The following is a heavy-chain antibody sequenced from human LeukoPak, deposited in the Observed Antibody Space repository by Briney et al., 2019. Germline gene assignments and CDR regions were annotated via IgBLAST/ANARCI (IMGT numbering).Heavy chain of an antibody. CDR1: GYTFTSYG. CDR3: ARDGGSSFGYYYYYMDV. CDR2: ISAYNGNT. D-gene: IGHD3-16*01. J-gene: IGHJ6*03. Sequence: ASVKVSCKASGYTFTSYGISWVRQAPGQGLEWMGWISAYNGNTNYAQKLQGRVTMTTDTSTSTAYMELRSLRSEDTAVYYCARDGGSSFGYYYYYMDVWGKGTTVTVSS. V-gene: IGHV1-18*01.